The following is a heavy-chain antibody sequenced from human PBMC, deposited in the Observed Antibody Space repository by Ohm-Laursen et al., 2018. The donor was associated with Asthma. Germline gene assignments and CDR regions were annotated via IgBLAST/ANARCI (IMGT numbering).Heavy chain of an antibody. CDR2: INPDGRET. D-gene: IGHD2-15*01. J-gene: IGHJ3*02. V-gene: IGHV3-7*01. Sequence: SLRLSCTASKFTFSNHWMNWVRQAPGKGLEWVANINPDGRETRHVDSVKGRFTISRDNAKDSLSLQMNSLRAEDTAVYYCARRHLGYCSGGSCYPNYAFDIWGQGTMVTVSS. CDR3: ARRHLGYCSGGSCYPNYAFDI. CDR1: KFTFSNHW.